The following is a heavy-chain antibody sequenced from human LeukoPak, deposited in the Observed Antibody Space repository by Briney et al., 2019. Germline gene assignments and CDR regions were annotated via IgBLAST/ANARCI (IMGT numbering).Heavy chain of an antibody. V-gene: IGHV3-30*07. Sequence: DSVKGRFTISRDNSKNTLDLHMNGLGVEDTAVYYCARARWISGYDYGEAFDIWGQGTLVTVSS. D-gene: IGHD5-12*01. J-gene: IGHJ3*02. CDR3: ARARWISGYDYGEAFDI.